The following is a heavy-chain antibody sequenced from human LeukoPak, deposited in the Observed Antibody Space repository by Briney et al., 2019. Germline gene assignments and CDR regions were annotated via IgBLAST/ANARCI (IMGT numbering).Heavy chain of an antibody. Sequence: AGGSLRLSCRLSGFTFTNYAMSSVRQAPGKGLDWVSSISPGGLSGFNTYSADSVEGRFTISRDNSKNTLYLQMNSLRAEDTAVYYCAKPPGYDLWSGYRWFDPWGQGTLVTVSS. J-gene: IGHJ5*02. CDR1: GFTFTNYA. CDR2: ISPGGLSGFNT. V-gene: IGHV3-23*01. D-gene: IGHD3-3*01. CDR3: AKPPGYDLWSGYRWFDP.